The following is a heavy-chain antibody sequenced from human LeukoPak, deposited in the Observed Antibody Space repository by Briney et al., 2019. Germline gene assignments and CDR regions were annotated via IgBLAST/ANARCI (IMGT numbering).Heavy chain of an antibody. CDR3: ARDRRPARSDYVWGSYRFDY. Sequence: GASVKVSCKASGYTFTSYGISWVRQAPGQGLEWMGWISAYNGNTNYAQKLQGRVTMTTDTSTSTAYMELRSLRSDDTAVYYCARDRRPARSDYVWGSYRFDYWGQGTLVTVSS. D-gene: IGHD3-16*02. V-gene: IGHV1-18*01. CDR1: GYTFTSYG. J-gene: IGHJ4*02. CDR2: ISAYNGNT.